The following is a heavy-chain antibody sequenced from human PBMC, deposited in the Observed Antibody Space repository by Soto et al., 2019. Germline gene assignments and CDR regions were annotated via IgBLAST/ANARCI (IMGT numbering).Heavy chain of an antibody. D-gene: IGHD1-7*01. CDR1: GFTFTSSA. V-gene: IGHV1-58*01. CDR3: AADGMNNWNYDFDYYGMDV. CDR2: IVVGSGNT. Sequence: ASVKVSCKASGFTFTSSAVQWVRQARGQRLEWIGWIVVGSGNTNYAQKFQERVTITRDMSTSTAYMELSSLRSEDTAVYYCAADGMNNWNYDFDYYGMDVWGQGTTVTVSS. J-gene: IGHJ6*02.